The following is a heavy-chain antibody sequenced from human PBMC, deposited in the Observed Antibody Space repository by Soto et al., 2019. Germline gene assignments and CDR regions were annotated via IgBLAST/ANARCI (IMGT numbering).Heavy chain of an antibody. D-gene: IGHD3-9*01. CDR2: ISSSGSTI. J-gene: IGHJ4*02. Sequence: GGSLRLSCAGSGFTFSDYYMSWIRQAPRKGLEWVSYISSSGSTIYYADSVKGRFTISRDNAKNSLYLQMNSLRAEDTAVYYCARVLRYFDWLSQLADYWGQGTLVTVSS. CDR1: GFTFSDYY. V-gene: IGHV3-11*01. CDR3: ARVLRYFDWLSQLADY.